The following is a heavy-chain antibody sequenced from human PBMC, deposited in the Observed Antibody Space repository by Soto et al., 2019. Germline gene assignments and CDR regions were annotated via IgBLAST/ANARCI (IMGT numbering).Heavy chain of an antibody. CDR3: AKDLGSHGGYGLDGMDV. CDR2: ISYDGSNK. Sequence: PGGSLRLSCAASGFTFSSYGMHWVRQAPGKGLEWVAVISYDGSNKYYADSVKGRFTISRDNSKNTLYLQMNSLRAEDTAVYYCAKDLGSHGGYGLDGMDVWGQGTTVTVSS. V-gene: IGHV3-30*18. D-gene: IGHD5-12*01. J-gene: IGHJ6*02. CDR1: GFTFSSYG.